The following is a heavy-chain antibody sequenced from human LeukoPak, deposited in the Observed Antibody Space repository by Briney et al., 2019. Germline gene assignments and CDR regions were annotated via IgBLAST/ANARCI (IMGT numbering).Heavy chain of an antibody. CDR2: IYPGDSDT. CDR1: GYSFTTHW. D-gene: IGHD2-21*02. CDR3: ASSNYCGGDCYPAGAFDI. J-gene: IGHJ3*02. Sequence: GESLKISCKGSGYSFTTHWIGWVRQMPGKGLEWMGIIYPGDSDTRYSPSFQGQVTISADKSISTAYLQWSSLKASDTAMYYCASSNYCGGDCYPAGAFDIWGQGTMVTVSS. V-gene: IGHV5-51*01.